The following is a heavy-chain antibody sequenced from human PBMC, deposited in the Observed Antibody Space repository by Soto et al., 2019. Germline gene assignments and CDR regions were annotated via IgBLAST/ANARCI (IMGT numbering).Heavy chain of an antibody. V-gene: IGHV5-10-1*01. CDR3: ARPGTVIAGHIWFDP. D-gene: IGHD3-10*01. CDR2: IDTSDSYT. J-gene: IGHJ5*02. CDR1: GYKFTDYW. Sequence: GESLKISCKGSGYKFTDYWINWVRQKPGKGLEWMGRIDTSDSYTHYGPSFQGHVTISVDTSTTTAYLQWSSLEASDTAIYFCARPGTVIAGHIWFDPWGQVTLVTVSS.